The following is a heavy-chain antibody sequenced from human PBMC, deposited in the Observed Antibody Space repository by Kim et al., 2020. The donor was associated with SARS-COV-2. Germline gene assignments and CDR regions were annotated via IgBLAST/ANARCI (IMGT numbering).Heavy chain of an antibody. CDR2: IIPIFGTA. CDR3: VRGWYSSGWYPY. J-gene: IGHJ4*02. CDR1: GGTFSSYA. V-gene: IGHV1-69*13. Sequence: SVKVSCKASGGTFSSYAISWVRQAPGQGLEWMGGIIPIFGTANYAQKFQGRVTITADESTSTAYMELSSLRSEDTAVYYCVRGWYSSGWYPYWGQGTLVTVSS. D-gene: IGHD6-19*01.